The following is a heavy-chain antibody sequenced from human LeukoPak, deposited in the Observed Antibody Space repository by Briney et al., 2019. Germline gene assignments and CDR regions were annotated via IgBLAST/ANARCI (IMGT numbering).Heavy chain of an antibody. D-gene: IGHD1-1*01. CDR1: GGSISSYY. V-gene: IGHV4-59*01. Sequence: SETLSLTCTVSGGSISSYYWSWIRQPPGKGLEWIGYIYYSGSTNYNPSLKSRVTISIDTSKNQFSLKLSSVTAADTAVYYCARDITPYNLDYWGQGTLVTLSS. CDR2: IYYSGST. CDR3: ARDITPYNLDY. J-gene: IGHJ4*02.